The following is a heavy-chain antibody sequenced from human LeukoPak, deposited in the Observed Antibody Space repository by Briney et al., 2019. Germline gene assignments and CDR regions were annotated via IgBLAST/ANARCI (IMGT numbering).Heavy chain of an antibody. V-gene: IGHV5-51*01. CDR1: EYSFTSYW. D-gene: IGHD4-17*01. J-gene: IGHJ4*02. Sequence: SLNLSGQVSEYSFTSYWSCWLRPIHWKGLEWMGIIYPGDSDTRYSPSFQGQVTISADKSISTAYLQWSSLKASDTAMYYCARGFENGDFYFDYWGQGTLVTVSS. CDR2: IYPGDSDT. CDR3: ARGFENGDFYFDY.